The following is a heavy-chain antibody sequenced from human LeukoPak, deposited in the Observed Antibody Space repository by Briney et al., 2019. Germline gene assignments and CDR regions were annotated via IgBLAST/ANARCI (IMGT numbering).Heavy chain of an antibody. Sequence: GESLRISCKGSGYNFTNYWISWVRQMHGKGLEWMGRIDPSNSYTNYSPPFQGHVTISADRSISTAYLQWNSLKASDTAMYYCARHADYHILTGFDYWGQGTLVTVS. J-gene: IGHJ4*02. CDR3: ARHADYHILTGFDY. D-gene: IGHD3-9*01. CDR2: IDPSNSYT. CDR1: GYNFTNYW. V-gene: IGHV5-10-1*01.